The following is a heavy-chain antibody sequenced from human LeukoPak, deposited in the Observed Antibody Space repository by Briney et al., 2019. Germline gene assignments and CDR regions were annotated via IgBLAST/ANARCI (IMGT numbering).Heavy chain of an antibody. CDR3: AKDYYDSSGYYYPWYFDY. CDR2: ISGSGGST. V-gene: IGHV3-23*01. Sequence: PGGSLRLSCAASGFTFSNYGISWVRQAPGKGLEWVSGISGSGGSTYYADSVKGRFTISRDNSKNTLYLQMNSLRAEDTAVYYCAKDYYDSSGYYYPWYFDYWGQGTLVTVSS. J-gene: IGHJ4*02. CDR1: GFTFSNYG. D-gene: IGHD3-22*01.